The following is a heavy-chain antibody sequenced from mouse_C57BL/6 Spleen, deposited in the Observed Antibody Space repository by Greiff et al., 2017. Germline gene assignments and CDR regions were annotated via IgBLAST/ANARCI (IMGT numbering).Heavy chain of an antibody. V-gene: IGHV3-6*01. D-gene: IGHD2-3*01. CDR2: ISYDGSN. Sequence: EVQLQQSGPGLVKPSQSLSLTCSVTGYSITSGYYWNWIRQFPGNKLEWMGYISYDGSNNYNPSLKNRISITRDTSKNQFFLKLNSVTTEDTATYYCASLYDGYYGAWFAYWGQGTLVTVSA. CDR1: GYSITSGYY. J-gene: IGHJ3*01. CDR3: ASLYDGYYGAWFAY.